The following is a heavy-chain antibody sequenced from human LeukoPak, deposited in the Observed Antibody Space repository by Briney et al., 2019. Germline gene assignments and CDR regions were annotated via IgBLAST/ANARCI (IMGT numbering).Heavy chain of an antibody. J-gene: IGHJ4*02. CDR3: ARGGYDSSALSDY. CDR2: ISWDGGST. Sequence: AGGSLGLSCAASGFTFDDYTMHWVRQAPGKGLEWVSLISWDGGSTYYADSVRGRFTISRDNSKNSLYLQMNSLRTEDTALYYCARGGYDSSALSDYWGQGTLVTVSS. CDR1: GFTFDDYT. D-gene: IGHD3-22*01. V-gene: IGHV3-43*01.